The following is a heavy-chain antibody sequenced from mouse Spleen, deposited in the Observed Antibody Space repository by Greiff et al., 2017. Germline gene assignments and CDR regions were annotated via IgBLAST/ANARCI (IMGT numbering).Heavy chain of an antibody. CDR3: ARGGTTVVKDYYAMDY. Sequence: ESGPSLVRPSQTLSLTCTVTGFSINSDCYWIWIRQFPGNKLEYIGYTFYSGITYYNPSLESRTYITRDTSKNQFSLKLSSVTTEDTATYYCARGGTTVVKDYYAMDYWGQGTSVTVSS. V-gene: IGHV3-3*01. J-gene: IGHJ4*01. D-gene: IGHD1-1*01. CDR2: TFYSGIT. CDR1: GFSINSDCY.